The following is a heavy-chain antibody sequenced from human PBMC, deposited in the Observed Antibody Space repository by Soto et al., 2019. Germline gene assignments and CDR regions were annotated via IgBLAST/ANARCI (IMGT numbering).Heavy chain of an antibody. Sequence: ASVKVSCKASGYTFTSYGISWVRQAPGQGLEWMGWISAYNGNTNYAQKLQGRVTMTTDTSTSTAYMELRSLRSDDTAVYYCARARGSGSYFGYYYYGMDVWGQGTTVTVSS. CDR2: ISAYNGNT. D-gene: IGHD3-10*01. J-gene: IGHJ6*02. CDR3: ARARGSGSYFGYYYYGMDV. V-gene: IGHV1-18*01. CDR1: GYTFTSYG.